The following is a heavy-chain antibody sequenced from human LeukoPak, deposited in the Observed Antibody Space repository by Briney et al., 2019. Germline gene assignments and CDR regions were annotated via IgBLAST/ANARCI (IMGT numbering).Heavy chain of an antibody. Sequence: SDTLSLPCSVSGGSVGSYYWSWIRQSPGKGLDWNGDIYNSGTTDSNPSLKSRVTMSVDTSKSQFSLRLSAVTAADSAVYYCARASSSGTHISGYYYYMDVWGTGTTVSVSS. J-gene: IGHJ6*03. CDR3: ARASSSGTHISGYYYYMDV. CDR2: IYNSGTT. D-gene: IGHD3-10*01. CDR1: GGSVGSYY. V-gene: IGHV4-4*09.